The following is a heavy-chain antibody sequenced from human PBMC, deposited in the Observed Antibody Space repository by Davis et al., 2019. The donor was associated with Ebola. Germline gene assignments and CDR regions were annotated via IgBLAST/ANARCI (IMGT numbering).Heavy chain of an antibody. CDR3: VKLQWELLRECYFDY. Sequence: PGGSLRLSCAASGFIFSNFDMSWVRQAPGKGLEWVSALSGSGGSRYYTDSVRGRSTISRDTAKNTLYLQMNSLRAEDTAVYYCVKLQWELLRECYFDYWGQGTLVTVSS. J-gene: IGHJ4*02. V-gene: IGHV3-23*01. D-gene: IGHD1-26*01. CDR2: LSGSGGSR. CDR1: GFIFSNFD.